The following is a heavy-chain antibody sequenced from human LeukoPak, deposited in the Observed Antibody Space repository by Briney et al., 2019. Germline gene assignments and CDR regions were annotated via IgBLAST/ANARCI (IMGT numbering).Heavy chain of an antibody. CDR3: ARAAGYYYDSSGYYPAASYFDY. CDR2: INPSGGST. CDR1: GYTFTSYY. V-gene: IGHV1-46*01. D-gene: IGHD3-22*01. J-gene: IGHJ4*02. Sequence: ASVKVSCKASGYTFTSYYMHWVRQAPGQELEWMGIINPSGGSTSYAQKFQGRVTMTRDMSTSTVYMELSSLRSEDTAVYYCARAAGYYYDSSGYYPAASYFDYWGQGTLVTVSS.